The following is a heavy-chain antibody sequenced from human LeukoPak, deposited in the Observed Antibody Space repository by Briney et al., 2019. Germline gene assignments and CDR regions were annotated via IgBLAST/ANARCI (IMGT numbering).Heavy chain of an antibody. J-gene: IGHJ4*02. CDR1: GGSISSYY. CDR2: IYYSGST. V-gene: IGHV4-59*01. D-gene: IGHD2-15*01. CDR3: AREVGYCSGGSCYSYLDY. Sequence: KPSETLSLTCTVSGGSISSYYWSWIRQPPGKGLEWIGYIYYSGSTNYNASLTNRVTISVDTSKNQFSLKLSSVTAADTAVYYCAREVGYCSGGSCYSYLDYWGQGTLVTVSS.